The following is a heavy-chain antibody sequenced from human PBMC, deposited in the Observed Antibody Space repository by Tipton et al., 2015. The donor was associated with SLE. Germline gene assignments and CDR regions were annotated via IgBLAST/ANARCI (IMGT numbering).Heavy chain of an antibody. CDR3: ARAGEDGDYEATDY. V-gene: IGHV4-31*03. D-gene: IGHD4-17*01. CDR2: IYYTGTT. Sequence: TLSLTCTVSGDSINTRNSYWGWIRQPPGKVLEWIGYIYYTGTTQYNPSLTSRLTLSLDTSKNQFSLRLSSVTAADTATYYCARAGEDGDYEATDYWGQGTLVTVSS. CDR1: GDSINTRNSY. J-gene: IGHJ4*02.